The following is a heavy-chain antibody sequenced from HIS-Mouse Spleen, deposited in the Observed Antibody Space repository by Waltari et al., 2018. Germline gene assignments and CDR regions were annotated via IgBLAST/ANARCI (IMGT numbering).Heavy chain of an antibody. Sequence: QVQLVESGGGVVQPGRSLRLPCAASGFTFSSFGMHWVRQAPGKGLEWVAVISYDGSNKYYADSVKGRFTISRDNSKNTLYLQMNSLRAEDTAVYYCAKDRQQLGFDYWGQGTLVTVSS. CDR1: GFTFSSFG. D-gene: IGHD6-13*01. V-gene: IGHV3-30*18. CDR3: AKDRQQLGFDY. J-gene: IGHJ4*02. CDR2: ISYDGSNK.